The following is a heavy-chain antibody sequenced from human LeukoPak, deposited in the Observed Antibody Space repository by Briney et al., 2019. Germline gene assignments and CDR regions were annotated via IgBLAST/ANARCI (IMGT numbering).Heavy chain of an antibody. CDR1: GGSISSSNW. CDR3: ATGYGDFRVEGRYFYS. V-gene: IGHV4-4*02. Sequence: PSGTLSLTCAVSGGSISSSNWWSWVRQPPGKGLEWIGEIYHSGSTNYNPSLKSRVTISLDTSKNQFSLKLSSVTAADTAVYYCATGYGDFRVEGRYFYSWGQGTLVTVSS. CDR2: IYHSGST. J-gene: IGHJ4*02. D-gene: IGHD4-17*01.